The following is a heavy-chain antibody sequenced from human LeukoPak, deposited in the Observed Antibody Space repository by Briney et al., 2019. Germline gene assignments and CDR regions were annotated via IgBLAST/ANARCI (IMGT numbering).Heavy chain of an antibody. V-gene: IGHV4-30-4*08. J-gene: IGHJ4*02. CDR3: AGSSSWSNFDY. D-gene: IGHD6-13*01. CDR2: IYYSGST. Sequence: PSQTLSLTCTVSGGSISSGDYYWSWIRQPPGKGLEWIGYIYYSGSTYYNPSLKSRVTISVDTSKNQFPLKLSSVTAADTAVYYCAGSSSWSNFDYWGQGTLVTVSS. CDR1: GGSISSGDYY.